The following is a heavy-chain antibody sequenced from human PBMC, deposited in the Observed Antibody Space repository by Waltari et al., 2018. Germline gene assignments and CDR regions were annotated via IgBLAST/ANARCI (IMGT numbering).Heavy chain of an antibody. CDR3: AVNYYESGIYYDSLGY. J-gene: IGHJ4*02. D-gene: IGHD3-10*01. Sequence: QVQLQESGPGLVKPSQTLSLTCTVSGGSFTKTNYSWSWIRHPAGKGLELIGRIYTSGCTDYNPSLRRRLTMSVDTSKSQLYLKLSYVTAAATAVYYWAVNYYESGIYYDSLGYWGQGTLVTVSS. V-gene: IGHV4-61*02. CDR1: GGSFTKTNYS. CDR2: IYTSGCT.